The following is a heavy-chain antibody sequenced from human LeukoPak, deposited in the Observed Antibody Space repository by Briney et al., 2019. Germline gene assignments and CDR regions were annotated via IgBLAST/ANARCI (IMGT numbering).Heavy chain of an antibody. J-gene: IGHJ4*02. Sequence: SETLPLTCTVSGGSISSGGYYWSWIRQHPGKGLEWIGYIHYTGSTYYNPSLKSRVTISVDTSKNQFSLKLSSVTAADTAVYYCARDQTHCSSTSCYSHFDYWGQGTLVTVSS. D-gene: IGHD2-2*01. V-gene: IGHV4-31*03. CDR3: ARDQTHCSSTSCYSHFDY. CDR2: IHYTGST. CDR1: GGSISSGGYY.